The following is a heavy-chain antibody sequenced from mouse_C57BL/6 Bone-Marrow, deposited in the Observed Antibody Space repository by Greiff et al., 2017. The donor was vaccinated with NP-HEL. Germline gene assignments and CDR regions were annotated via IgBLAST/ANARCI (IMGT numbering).Heavy chain of an antibody. CDR3: ASLYWYFDG. D-gene: IGHD1-1*01. CDR1: GYTFTSYW. Sequence: QVQLQQPGAELVKPGASVKMSCKASGYTFTSYWITWVKQRPGQGLEWIGDIYPGSGSTNYNEKFKSKATRTVDTSSSTAYRQLSSLTSEDSAVYYCASLYWYFDGWGTGTTVTVSS. J-gene: IGHJ1*03. V-gene: IGHV1-55*01. CDR2: IYPGSGST.